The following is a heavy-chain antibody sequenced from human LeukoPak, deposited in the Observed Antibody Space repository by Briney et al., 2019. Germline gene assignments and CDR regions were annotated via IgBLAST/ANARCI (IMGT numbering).Heavy chain of an antibody. Sequence: ASVKVSCKASGGTFSSYTISWVRQAPEQGLEWMGRIIPILGIANYAQKFQGRVTITADKSTSTAYMELSSLRSEDTAVYYCARGAATPLVPRMNYGMDVWGQGTTVTVSS. D-gene: IGHD2-15*01. CDR1: GGTFSSYT. CDR3: ARGAATPLVPRMNYGMDV. J-gene: IGHJ6*02. V-gene: IGHV1-69*02. CDR2: IIPILGIA.